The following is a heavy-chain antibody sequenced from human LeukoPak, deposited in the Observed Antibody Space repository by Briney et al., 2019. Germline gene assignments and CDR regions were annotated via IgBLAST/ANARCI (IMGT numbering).Heavy chain of an antibody. D-gene: IGHD1-1*01. Sequence: PSETLSLTCTVSGGSISSSYYYWGWIRQPPGKGLEWIGSIYYSRGTYYNPSLKSRVTISVDTSKNQFSLKLSSVTAADTAVYYCARVRVGTVDYWGQGTLVTVSS. CDR2: IYYSRGT. V-gene: IGHV4-39*07. CDR1: GGSISSSYYY. J-gene: IGHJ4*02. CDR3: ARVRVGTVDY.